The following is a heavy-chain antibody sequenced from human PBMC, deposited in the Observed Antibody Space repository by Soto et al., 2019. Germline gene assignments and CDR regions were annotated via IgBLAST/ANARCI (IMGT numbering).Heavy chain of an antibody. CDR1: GFTFSSYA. Sequence: QVQLVESGGGVVQPGRSLRLSCAASGFTFSSYAMHWVRQAPGKGLERVAVISYDGSNKYYADSVKGRFTISRDNSKNPLYLQMNSLRAEDTAVYYCASESPHYYDSSGYYPYFDYWGQGTLVTVSS. CDR3: ASESPHYYDSSGYYPYFDY. CDR2: ISYDGSNK. D-gene: IGHD3-22*01. J-gene: IGHJ4*02. V-gene: IGHV3-30-3*01.